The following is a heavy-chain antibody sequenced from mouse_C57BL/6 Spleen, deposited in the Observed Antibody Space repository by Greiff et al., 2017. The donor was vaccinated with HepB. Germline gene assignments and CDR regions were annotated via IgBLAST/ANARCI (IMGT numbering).Heavy chain of an antibody. D-gene: IGHD3-2*02. J-gene: IGHJ4*01. Sequence: QVHVKQPGAELVKPGASVKMSCKASGYTFTSYWITWVKQRPGQGLEWIGDIYPGSGSTNYNEKFKSKATLTVDTSSSTAYMQLSSLTSEDSAVYYCASGRGRDYAMDYWGQGTSVTVSS. CDR1: GYTFTSYW. CDR2: IYPGSGST. CDR3: ASGRGRDYAMDY. V-gene: IGHV1-55*01.